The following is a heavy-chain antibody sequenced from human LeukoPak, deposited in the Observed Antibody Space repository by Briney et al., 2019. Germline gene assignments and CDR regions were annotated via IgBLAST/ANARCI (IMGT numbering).Heavy chain of an antibody. D-gene: IGHD3-10*01. Sequence: GGSLRLSCAASGFNFADHAMRWVRQAPGKGLGWVSAISGISGSTTIYADSVKGRFAVSRDNSRNTLFLQMNSLRAEDTAVYYCAKNFASGRGVPYAMDVWGQGTTVTVAS. J-gene: IGHJ6*02. CDR3: AKNFASGRGVPYAMDV. V-gene: IGHV3-23*01. CDR2: ISGISGSTT. CDR1: GFNFADHA.